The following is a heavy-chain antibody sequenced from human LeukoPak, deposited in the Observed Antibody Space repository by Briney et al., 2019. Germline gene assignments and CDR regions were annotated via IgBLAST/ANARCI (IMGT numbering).Heavy chain of an antibody. D-gene: IGHD3-3*01. J-gene: IGHJ4*02. CDR1: GVSISREGYS. CDR3: ARVSLFWSGYYTGFGGVDY. CDR2: INHSGST. V-gene: IGHV4-34*01. Sequence: SETLSLTCDVSGVSISREGYSWSWIRQPPGKGLEWIGEINHSGSTNYNPSLKSRVTISVDTSKNQFSLKLSSVTAADTAVYYCARVSLFWSGYYTGFGGVDYWGQGTLVTVSS.